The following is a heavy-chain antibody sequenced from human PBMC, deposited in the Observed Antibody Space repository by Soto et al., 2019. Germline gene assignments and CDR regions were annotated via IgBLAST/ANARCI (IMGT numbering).Heavy chain of an antibody. Sequence: EVQLVESGGGLVTPGGSLRLSCAVTGLTFTDAWMNWMRQAPGKGPEWVGGIKSKAAGGTADYAAAVKDRFTMSRDESKDMMYLQMNRLKSADTEVYSCSSGVAAGNYWGQGTLVTVSS. CDR2: IKSKAAGGTA. CDR1: GLTFTDAW. D-gene: IGHD6-13*01. CDR3: SSGVAAGNY. J-gene: IGHJ4*02. V-gene: IGHV3-15*07.